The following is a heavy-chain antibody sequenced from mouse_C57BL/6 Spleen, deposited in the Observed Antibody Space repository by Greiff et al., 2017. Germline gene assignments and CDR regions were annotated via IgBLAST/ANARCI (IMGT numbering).Heavy chain of an antibody. CDR2: IYPGSGST. Sequence: QVQLQQPGAELVKPGASVKMSCRASGYTFTSYWITWVKQRPGQGLEWIGDIYPGSGSTNYNEKFKSKATLTVDTSSSTAYMQLSSLTSEDSAVYYCARYDYDGPYAMGYWGQGTSVTVSS. D-gene: IGHD2-4*01. CDR3: ARYDYDGPYAMGY. J-gene: IGHJ4*01. CDR1: GYTFTSYW. V-gene: IGHV1-55*01.